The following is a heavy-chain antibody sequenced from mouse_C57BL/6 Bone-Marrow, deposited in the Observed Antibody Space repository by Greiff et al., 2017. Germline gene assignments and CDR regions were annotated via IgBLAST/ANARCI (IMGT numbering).Heavy chain of an antibody. CDR1: GYTFTSYN. CDR3: ARRRLGSYYCDY. CDR2: IYPGNGDT. Sequence: QVQLQQSGAELVRPGASVKMSCKASGYTFTSYNMHWVKQTPRQGLEWIGAIYPGNGDTSYNQKFKGKATLTVDKASSTAYMQLSSLTSEDSAVYVCARRRLGSYYCDYWGQGTTLTVSS. V-gene: IGHV1-12*01. D-gene: IGHD4-1*01. J-gene: IGHJ2*01.